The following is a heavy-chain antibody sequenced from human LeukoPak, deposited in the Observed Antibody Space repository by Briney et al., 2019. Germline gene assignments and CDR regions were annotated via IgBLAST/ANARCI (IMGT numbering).Heavy chain of an antibody. D-gene: IGHD3-3*01. CDR3: ARRGLRFLSWAGWFAP. V-gene: IGHV5-51*01. J-gene: IGHJ5*02. CDR2: IYPGDSDT. Sequence: GEALKISWEGAGYSFTSYWIGGVRQIPGKGLEWMGIIYPGDSDTRYSPSFQGEVTIAAEKSITTAYLQWSRLKASDTGMYYCARRGLRFLSWAGWFAPWGQGTLVTVSS. CDR1: GYSFTSYW.